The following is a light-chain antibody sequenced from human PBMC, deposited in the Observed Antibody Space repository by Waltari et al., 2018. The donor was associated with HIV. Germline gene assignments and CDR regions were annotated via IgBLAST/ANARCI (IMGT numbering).Light chain of an antibody. CDR1: SSNIGRNT. CDR2: RDT. J-gene: IGLJ3*02. V-gene: IGLV1-44*01. Sequence: QSVLTQPPSASGPPGQRVTMSCSGSSSNIGRNTVNWYQQLPGTAPKLLIFRDTQRPSGVPDRFSGSKSGTSASLAISGLQSEDEGDDYCAAWDDSLNGHWVFGGGTRVTVL. CDR3: AAWDDSLNGHWV.